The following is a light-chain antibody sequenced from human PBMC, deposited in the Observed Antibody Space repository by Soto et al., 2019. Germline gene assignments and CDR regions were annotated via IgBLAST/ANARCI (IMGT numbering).Light chain of an antibody. V-gene: IGLV2-14*03. J-gene: IGLJ1*01. Sequence: QSVLTQPASVSGSPGQSITISCSGTSSDIGSYDHVAWYQQFPGKSPKLIIYAVSDRPSGVSDRFSGSKSGISASLTISGLQTEDEADYYCTSYTDMQPYLFGTGIKVTVL. CDR3: TSYTDMQPYL. CDR2: AVS. CDR1: SSDIGSYDH.